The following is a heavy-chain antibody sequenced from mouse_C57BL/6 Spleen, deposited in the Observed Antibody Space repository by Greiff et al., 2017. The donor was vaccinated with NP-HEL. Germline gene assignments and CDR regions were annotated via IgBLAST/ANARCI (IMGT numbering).Heavy chain of an antibody. CDR1: GFSFNTYA. D-gene: IGHD3-3*01. Sequence: GGGLVQPKGSLKLSCAASGFSFNTYALNWVRQAPGKGLEWVARIRSKSNNYATYYADSVKDRSTISRADSESMLYLQMNNLKTEDTAMYYWVGQGGRGFDVWGKGTTLTVSS. CDR3: VGQGGRGFDV. V-gene: IGHV10-1*01. J-gene: IGHJ2*01. CDR2: IRSKSNNYAT.